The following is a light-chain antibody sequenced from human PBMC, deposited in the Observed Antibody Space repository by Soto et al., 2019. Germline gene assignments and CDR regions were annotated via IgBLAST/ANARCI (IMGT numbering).Light chain of an antibody. CDR1: QNILYKSKNKNS. Sequence: DIVMTQSPDSLGMSLGERATINCKSSQNILYKSKNKNSLAWYQQKPGQPPKLLIYWASTRESGVPDRFSVSGSGTDFTLTINGLQAEDVAVYVCQQYHTTPFTFGPGTKVDIK. V-gene: IGKV4-1*01. CDR2: WAS. CDR3: QQYHTTPFT. J-gene: IGKJ3*01.